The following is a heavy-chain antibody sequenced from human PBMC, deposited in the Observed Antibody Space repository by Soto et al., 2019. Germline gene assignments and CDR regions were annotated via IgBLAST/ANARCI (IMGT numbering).Heavy chain of an antibody. V-gene: IGHV3-48*02. D-gene: IGHD1-26*01. CDR3: TRDGRRGYDMDV. J-gene: IGHJ6*02. CDR2: ISTDLRAL. Sequence: EVKLAESGGDLGQPGGSLRLSCAASGFTISTYHLNWVRQAPGKGLEWVSYISTDLRALYYADSVRGRFTISRDNAKNSLYLQMTSLRDEDTGVYYCTRDGRRGYDMDVWGQGTTVTVSS. CDR1: GFTISTYH.